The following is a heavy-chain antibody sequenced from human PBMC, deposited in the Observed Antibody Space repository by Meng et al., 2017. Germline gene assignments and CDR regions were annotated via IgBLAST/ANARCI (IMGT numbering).Heavy chain of an antibody. J-gene: IGHJ4*02. D-gene: IGHD1-26*01. Sequence: HVQLVQPRAELKKPGPSVKFPCKASGSTFTSYGMNWVRQAPGQGLEWMGLINTNTGNPTYAQGFTGRFVFSLDTSVSTAYLQISSLKAEDTAVYYCAREGRVDFDYWGQGTLVTVSS. V-gene: IGHV7-4-1*02. CDR1: GSTFTSYG. CDR2: INTNTGNP. CDR3: AREGRVDFDY.